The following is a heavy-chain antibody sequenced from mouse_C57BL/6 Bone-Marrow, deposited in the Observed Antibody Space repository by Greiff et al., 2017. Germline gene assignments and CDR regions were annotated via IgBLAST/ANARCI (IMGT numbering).Heavy chain of an antibody. J-gene: IGHJ4*01. V-gene: IGHV1-50*01. D-gene: IGHD4-1*01. CDR1: GYTFTSYW. CDR2: IDPSDSYT. Sequence: QVQLQQPGAELVKPGASVKLSCKASGYTFTSYWMQWVKQRPGQGLEWIGEIDPSDSYTNYNQKFKGKATLTVDTSSSTAYMQLSSLTSEDSAVYYCARRTGTVYAMDYWGQGTSVTVSS. CDR3: ARRTGTVYAMDY.